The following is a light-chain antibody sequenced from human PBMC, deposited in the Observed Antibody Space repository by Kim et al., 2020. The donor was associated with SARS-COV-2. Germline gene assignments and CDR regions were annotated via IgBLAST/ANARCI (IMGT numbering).Light chain of an antibody. CDR1: QSVSSSY. CDR2: GAS. Sequence: EIVLTQSPGTLSLSPGERATLSCRASQSVSSSYLAWYQQKPGQAHRLLIYGASSRATGIPDRFSGSGSGTDFTLTISRLEPEDFAVYYCQQYGSSSYTFGQGTKLEI. CDR3: QQYGSSSYT. V-gene: IGKV3-20*01. J-gene: IGKJ2*01.